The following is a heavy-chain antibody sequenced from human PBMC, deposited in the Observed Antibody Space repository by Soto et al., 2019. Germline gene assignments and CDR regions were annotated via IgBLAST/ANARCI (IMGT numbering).Heavy chain of an antibody. J-gene: IGHJ3*02. V-gene: IGHV3-23*01. CDR1: GFTFSSYA. CDR3: AKDRVDYVWGSYRRDAFDI. CDR2: ISGSGGST. D-gene: IGHD3-16*02. Sequence: EVQLLESGGGLVQPGGSLRLSCAASGFTFSSYAMSWVRQAPGKGLEWVSAISGSGGSTYYADSVKGRFTISRDNSKNTLCLRMTSLSAEDTAVYYCAKDRVDYVWGSYRRDAFDIWGQGTMVTVSS.